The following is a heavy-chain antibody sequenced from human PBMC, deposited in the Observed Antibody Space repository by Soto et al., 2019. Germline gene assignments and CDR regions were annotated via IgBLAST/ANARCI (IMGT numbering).Heavy chain of an antibody. J-gene: IGHJ4*02. D-gene: IGHD2-21*01. CDR3: ARSLLQGDF. Sequence: QVQLVQSGAEVKKPGASVKVSCKASGYTFIHYYINWVRQAPGQGLEWMAIINPNGGSTNYAQKFPGRVTVTSDTSTTTVSMELNSLGSDDTAVYFCARSLLQGDFWGQGTLVTVSS. V-gene: IGHV1-46*01. CDR2: INPNGGST. CDR1: GYTFIHYY.